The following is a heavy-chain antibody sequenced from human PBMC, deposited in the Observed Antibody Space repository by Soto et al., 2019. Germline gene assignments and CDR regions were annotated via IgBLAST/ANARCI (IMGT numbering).Heavy chain of an antibody. D-gene: IGHD6-13*01. CDR3: ARVESGGTTAAGTDY. CDR2: ISSSSSYI. Sequence: GESLKISCAASGFTFSSYSMNWVRQAPGKGLEWVSSISSSSSYIYYADSVKGRFTISRDNAKNSLYLQMNSLRAEDTAVYYCARVESGGTTAAGTDYWGQGTLVTVSS. CDR1: GFTFSSYS. V-gene: IGHV3-21*01. J-gene: IGHJ4*02.